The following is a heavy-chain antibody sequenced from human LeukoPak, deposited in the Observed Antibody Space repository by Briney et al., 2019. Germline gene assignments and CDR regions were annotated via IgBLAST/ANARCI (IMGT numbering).Heavy chain of an antibody. J-gene: IGHJ4*02. CDR2: ISYDGSNE. CDR1: GFTFSSYG. D-gene: IGHD6-19*01. Sequence: GGSLRLSCAASGFTFSSYGMHWVRQAPGKGLEWVAVISYDGSNEYYADSVKGRFTISRDNSKNTLYLQMNSLRAEDTAVYYCAKEAGQWLVRAYFDYWGQGTLVTVSS. V-gene: IGHV3-30*18. CDR3: AKEAGQWLVRAYFDY.